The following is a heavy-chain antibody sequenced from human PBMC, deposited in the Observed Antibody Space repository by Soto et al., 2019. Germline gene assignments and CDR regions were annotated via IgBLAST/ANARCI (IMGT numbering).Heavy chain of an antibody. D-gene: IGHD3-16*01. CDR3: ARFYLGAVDKKAYYGMDV. CDR1: GYTFTSYG. Sequence: ASVEVSCKASGYTFTSYGISWVRQAPGQGLEWMGWISAYNGNTNYAQKLQGRVTMTTDTSTSTAYMELRSLRSDDTAVYYCARFYLGAVDKKAYYGMDVWGQGTTVTVSS. CDR2: ISAYNGNT. V-gene: IGHV1-18*01. J-gene: IGHJ6*02.